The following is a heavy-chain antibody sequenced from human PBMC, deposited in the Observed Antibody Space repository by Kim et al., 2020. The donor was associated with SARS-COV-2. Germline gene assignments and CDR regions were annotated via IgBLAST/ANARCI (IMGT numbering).Heavy chain of an antibody. CDR1: GGTFSSYT. D-gene: IGHD3-22*01. CDR2: IIPILGIA. CDR3: ARDGDDSSGLFDY. Sequence: SVKVSCKASGGTFSSYTISWVRQAPGQGLEWMGRIIPILGIANYAQKFQGRVTITADKSTSTAYMELSSLRSEDTAVYYCARDGDDSSGLFDYWGQGTLVTVSS. J-gene: IGHJ4*02. V-gene: IGHV1-69*04.